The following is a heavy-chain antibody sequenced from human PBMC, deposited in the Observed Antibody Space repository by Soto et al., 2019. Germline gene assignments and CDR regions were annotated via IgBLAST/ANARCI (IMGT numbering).Heavy chain of an antibody. CDR3: ATLASGGYFFQY. D-gene: IGHD5-12*01. CDR2: ILPIFKTP. V-gene: IGHV1-69*01. CDR1: GDTLNNYA. Sequence: QVQLVQSGAEVKKPGSSVKVSCKASGDTLNNYAINWVRQAPGQGLEWMGGILPIFKTPTYAQKFQGRVTIAADESTSTAYMEVSSLRSGDTAVYFCATLASGGYFFQYWGQGTLVTVSS. J-gene: IGHJ4*02.